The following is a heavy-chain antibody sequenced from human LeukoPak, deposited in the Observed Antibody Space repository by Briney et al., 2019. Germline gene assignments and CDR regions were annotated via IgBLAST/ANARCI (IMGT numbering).Heavy chain of an antibody. D-gene: IGHD3-10*01. V-gene: IGHV4-34*01. CDR1: GGSFSGYY. CDR3: ARYDYYGSGSPDY. J-gene: IGHJ4*01. Sequence: PSETLSLTCAVYGGSFSGYYWSWIRQPPGKRLEWIGEINHSGSTNYNPSLKSRVTISVDTSKNQFSLKLTSVTAADTAVYYCARYDYYGSGSPDYWGQGTLVTVSS. CDR2: INHSGST.